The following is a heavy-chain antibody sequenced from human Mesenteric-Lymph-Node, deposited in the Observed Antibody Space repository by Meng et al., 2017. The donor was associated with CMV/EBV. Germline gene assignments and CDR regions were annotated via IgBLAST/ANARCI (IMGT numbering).Heavy chain of an antibody. D-gene: IGHD2-21*02. J-gene: IGHJ4*02. CDR3: ARRVGSDSPHFDY. CDR1: GFTFDDSG. Sequence: GESLKISCAVSGFTFDDSGMSWVRQAPGKGLEWVSGINWNGASTGYAGSVKGRFTISRDNAKNSLYLQMSSLRAEDTALYYCARRVGSDSPHFDYWGQGTLVTVSS. CDR2: INWNGAST. V-gene: IGHV3-20*04.